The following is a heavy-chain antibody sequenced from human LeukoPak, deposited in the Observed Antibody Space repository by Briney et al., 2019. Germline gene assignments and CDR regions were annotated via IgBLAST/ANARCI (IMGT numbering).Heavy chain of an antibody. CDR3: TSGYYDSSGTLDY. Sequence: PGGSLRLSCAASGFTFSGSAMHWVRQASGKGLEWVGRIGSKANSYATAYAASVKGRFTISRDDSKNTAYLQMNSLKTEDTAVYYCTSGYYDSSGTLDYWGQGTLVTVSS. J-gene: IGHJ4*02. V-gene: IGHV3-73*01. D-gene: IGHD3-22*01. CDR2: IGSKANSYAT. CDR1: GFTFSGSA.